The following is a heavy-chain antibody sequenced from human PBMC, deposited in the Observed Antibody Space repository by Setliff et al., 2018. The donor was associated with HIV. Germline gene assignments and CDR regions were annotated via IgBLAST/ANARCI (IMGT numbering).Heavy chain of an antibody. D-gene: IGHD2-21*01. CDR3: AGVHLYDATAYYSSFES. CDR1: NGSINGYY. V-gene: IGHV4-59*01. CDR2: ISHTGST. Sequence: SETLSLTCSVSNGSINGYYWTWIRQPPGKGLEWIGYISHTGSTNFNPSLKSRVSMSVDLSKNKFSLHLVSVTVADTAVYFCAGVHLYDATAYYSSFESWGPGSLVTVS. J-gene: IGHJ4*02.